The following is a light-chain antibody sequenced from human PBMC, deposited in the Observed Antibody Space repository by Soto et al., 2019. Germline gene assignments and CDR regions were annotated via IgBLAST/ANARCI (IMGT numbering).Light chain of an antibody. CDR2: DVS. Sequence: QSALTQPRSVSGSPGQSVAISCTGTNSDVGGYNYVSWYQHHPGKAPKFMIYDVSKRPSGVPDRFSGSKSGNTASLTISGLQAEDEADYYCCSYAGSYTFVFGTGTKVTVL. J-gene: IGLJ1*01. CDR3: CSYAGSYTFV. CDR1: NSDVGGYNY. V-gene: IGLV2-11*01.